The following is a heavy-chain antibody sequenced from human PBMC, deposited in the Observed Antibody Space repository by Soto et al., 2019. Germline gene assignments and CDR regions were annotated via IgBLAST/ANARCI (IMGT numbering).Heavy chain of an antibody. CDR1: GFTFTSYW. J-gene: IGHJ4*02. CDR2: INSDGSDT. CDR3: ARSPYDTRGYYVGYFDY. D-gene: IGHD3-22*01. V-gene: IGHV3-74*01. Sequence: PGVPLRLSCAASGFTFTSYWMHWVRQSPRKGLVWVSRINSDGSDTTYADSVKGRFTISRDNAKNTLYLQMNSLRADDTALYFCARSPYDTRGYYVGYFDYWGQGTQVTVSS.